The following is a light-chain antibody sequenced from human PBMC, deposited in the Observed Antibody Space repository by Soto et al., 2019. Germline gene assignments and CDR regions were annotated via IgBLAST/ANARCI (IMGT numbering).Light chain of an antibody. CDR1: SSDVGGYNY. J-gene: IGLJ3*02. Sequence: QSVLTQPASVSGSPGQSITISCTGTSSDVGGYNYVSWYQQHPGKVPKVMIYEVSNRPSGVSNRFSGSKSGNTASLTISGLQAEDEADYYCSSYTSSSTQVFGRGTKLTVL. CDR3: SSYTSSSTQV. CDR2: EVS. V-gene: IGLV2-14*01.